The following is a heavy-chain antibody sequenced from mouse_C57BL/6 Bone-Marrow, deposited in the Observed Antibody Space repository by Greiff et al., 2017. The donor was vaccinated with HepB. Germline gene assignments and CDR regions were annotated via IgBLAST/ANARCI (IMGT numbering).Heavy chain of an antibody. V-gene: IGHV1-82*01. D-gene: IGHD1-1*01. J-gene: IGHJ2*01. CDR1: GYAFSSSW. Sequence: QVQLQQSGPELEKPGASVKISCKASGYAFSSSWMNWVKQRPGKGLEWIGRIYPGDGDTNYNGKFKGKATLTADKSSSTAYMQLSSLTSEDSAVYFCALITTVVAFDYWGQGTTLTVSS. CDR3: ALITTVVAFDY. CDR2: IYPGDGDT.